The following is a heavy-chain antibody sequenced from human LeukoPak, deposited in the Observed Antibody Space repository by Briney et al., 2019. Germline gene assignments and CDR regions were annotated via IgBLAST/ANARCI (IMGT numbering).Heavy chain of an antibody. Sequence: GSLRLSCVTSGFRFSNFEMNWVRQPPGKGLEWIGYIYYSGSTNYNPSLKSRVTISVDTSKNQFSLKLSSVTAADTAVYYCASLWFGGNWFDPWGQGTLVTVSS. CDR2: IYYSGST. V-gene: IGHV4-59*01. J-gene: IGHJ5*02. D-gene: IGHD3-10*01. CDR1: GFRFSNFE. CDR3: ASLWFGGNWFDP.